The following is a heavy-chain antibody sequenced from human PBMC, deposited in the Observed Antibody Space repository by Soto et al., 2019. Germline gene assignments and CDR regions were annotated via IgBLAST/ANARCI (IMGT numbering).Heavy chain of an antibody. J-gene: IGHJ4*02. CDR1: GYSVTSGSYY. Sequence: SETLSLTCTFSGYSVTSGSYYLSWIRQPPGKGLEWIGYIYNSGSTNYNPSLKSRVTISVDTSKRQISLKLSSVTAADTAVYYCAKDQGIAVAVFDYWGRGTLVTVSS. CDR2: IYNSGST. V-gene: IGHV4-61*01. D-gene: IGHD6-19*01. CDR3: AKDQGIAVAVFDY.